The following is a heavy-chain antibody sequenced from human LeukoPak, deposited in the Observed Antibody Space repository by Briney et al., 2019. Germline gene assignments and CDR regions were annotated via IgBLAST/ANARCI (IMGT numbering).Heavy chain of an antibody. Sequence: AGSLRLSCAASGFTFDDYAMHWVRQGPGKSLEWVSLINENGDIAYYGDSVRGRVTVSRDNAKNSLYLQMNSLTTEDTALYYCAKARWEPNFDYWGQGTLVTVSS. CDR3: AKARWEPNFDY. D-gene: IGHD1-26*01. CDR2: INENGDIA. V-gene: IGHV3-43*02. CDR1: GFTFDDYA. J-gene: IGHJ4*02.